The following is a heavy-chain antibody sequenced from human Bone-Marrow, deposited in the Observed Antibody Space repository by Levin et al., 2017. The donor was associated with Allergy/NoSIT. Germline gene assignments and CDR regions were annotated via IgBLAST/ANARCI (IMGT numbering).Heavy chain of an antibody. D-gene: IGHD3-3*01. J-gene: IGHJ6*02. CDR1: GGSISSSY. Sequence: SPTLSLTCTVSGGSISSSYWSWIRQPPGKGLEWIGYIYYSGSTNYNPSLKSRVTISVDTSKNQFSLKLSSVTAADTAVYYCARAVYGGDVWSGYNKSKYYYYGMDVWGQGTTVTVSS. CDR2: IYYSGST. V-gene: IGHV4-59*01. CDR3: ARAVYGGDVWSGYNKSKYYYYGMDV.